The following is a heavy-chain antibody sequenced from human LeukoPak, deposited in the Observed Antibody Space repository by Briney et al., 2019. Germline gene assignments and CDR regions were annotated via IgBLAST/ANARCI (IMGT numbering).Heavy chain of an antibody. J-gene: IGHJ4*02. CDR3: AKDLWSGGGLDY. D-gene: IGHD2-21*01. CDR1: GFTFSSYD. V-gene: IGHV3-30*02. Sequence: GGTLRLSCAASGFTFSSYDMQGVREAPGKGREGGAFIRYDGSNKYYEASVKGRFTISRDNSKNTLYLQMNSLRAEDTAVYYCAKDLWSGGGLDYWGQGTLVTVSS. CDR2: IRYDGSNK.